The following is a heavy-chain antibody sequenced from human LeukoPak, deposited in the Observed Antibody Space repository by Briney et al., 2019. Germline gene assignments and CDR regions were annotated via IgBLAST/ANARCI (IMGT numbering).Heavy chain of an antibody. CDR2: INNFGGST. D-gene: IGHD1-1*01. J-gene: IGHJ4*02. CDR3: ARYWNDRYFDY. Sequence: GGSLRLSCAASGFTFSSYSMNWVRQAPGKGLEWVSVINNFGGSTFYADSVKGRFTISRDNSKSTLYLQMNSLRAEDTAVYYCARYWNDRYFDYWGRGTLVTVSS. V-gene: IGHV3-23*01. CDR1: GFTFSSYS.